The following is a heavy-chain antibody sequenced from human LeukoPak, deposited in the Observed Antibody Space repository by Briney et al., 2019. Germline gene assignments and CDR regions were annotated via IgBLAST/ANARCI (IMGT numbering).Heavy chain of an antibody. CDR1: GGSISTYY. Sequence: PSETLSLTCTVSGGSISTYYWSWIRQPPGKGLEWIGYIYNSGSANYNPSLKSRVTISVDTSKNQFSLKLSSVTAADTAVYYCARENSNSWYLDYWGQGTLVTVSS. J-gene: IGHJ4*02. D-gene: IGHD6-13*01. CDR2: IYNSGSA. CDR3: ARENSNSWYLDY. V-gene: IGHV4-59*01.